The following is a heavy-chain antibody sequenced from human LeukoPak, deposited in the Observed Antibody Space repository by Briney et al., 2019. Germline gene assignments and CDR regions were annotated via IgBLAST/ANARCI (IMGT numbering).Heavy chain of an antibody. V-gene: IGHV3-15*01. J-gene: IGHJ4*02. CDR2: IKSKTDGGTT. D-gene: IGHD3-22*01. Sequence: GGSLRLSCAASGFTFSNAWMSWVRQAPGKGLEWVGRIKSKTDGGTTDYAAPVKGRFTISRDDSKNTLYLQMNSLNTEDTAVYYCTTVVYYDSSGYYPDFDYWGQGTLVTVSS. CDR3: TTVVYYDSSGYYPDFDY. CDR1: GFTFSNAW.